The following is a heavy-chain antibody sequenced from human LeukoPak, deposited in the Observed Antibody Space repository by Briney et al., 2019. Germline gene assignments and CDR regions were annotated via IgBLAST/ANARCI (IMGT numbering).Heavy chain of an antibody. Sequence: GGSLRLSCAASGFTFSDHYMHWVRQAPGKGLEWVAVISYDGSNKYYADSVRGRFTISRDNSKNTLYLQMNSLRAEDTAVYYCAKDRTMIVPVDYWGQGTLVTVSS. CDR3: AKDRTMIVPVDY. D-gene: IGHD3-22*01. V-gene: IGHV3-30*18. CDR1: GFTFSDHY. J-gene: IGHJ4*02. CDR2: ISYDGSNK.